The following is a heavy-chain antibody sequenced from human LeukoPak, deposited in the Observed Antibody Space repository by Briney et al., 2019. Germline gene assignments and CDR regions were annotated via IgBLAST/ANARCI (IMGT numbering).Heavy chain of an antibody. Sequence: GGSLRLSCAASGFTFSSYSMNWVRQAPGKGLEWVSSISSSSYIYYADSVKGRFTISRDNARNSLYLEMNSLRAEDTAVYYCARGNSNYGYVFDIWGQGTMVTVSS. CDR3: ARGNSNYGYVFDI. J-gene: IGHJ3*02. CDR2: ISSSSYI. V-gene: IGHV3-21*01. CDR1: GFTFSSYS. D-gene: IGHD4-11*01.